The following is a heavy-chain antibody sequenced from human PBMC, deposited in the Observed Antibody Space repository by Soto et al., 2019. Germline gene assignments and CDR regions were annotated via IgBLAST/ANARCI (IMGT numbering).Heavy chain of an antibody. D-gene: IGHD6-13*01. V-gene: IGHV3-74*01. CDR2: ISSDGSST. CDR1: GFTFSSFW. CDR3: ARAEPTSSWSPLDY. J-gene: IGHJ4*02. Sequence: EVQLVESGGGLVQPGGSLRLSCEASGFTFSSFWMHWVRQAPGNGLWWVSRISSDGSSTYYADSVRGRCTMSRDNAKNTLYLQVNSLKAEDTDVYYCARAEPTSSWSPLDYWGQGTLVTVSS.